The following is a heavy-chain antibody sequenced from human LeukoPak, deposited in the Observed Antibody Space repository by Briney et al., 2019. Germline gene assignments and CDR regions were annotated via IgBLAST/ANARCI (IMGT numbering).Heavy chain of an antibody. D-gene: IGHD3-10*01. CDR1: GGSISSGSYY. CDR3: ARLPWFGEFPIFDY. CDR2: IYTSGST. V-gene: IGHV4-61*02. Sequence: SQTLSLTCTVSGGSISSGSYYWSWIRQPAGKGLEWIERIYTSGSTNYNPSLKSRVTISVDTSKNQFSLKLSSVTAADTAVYYCARLPWFGEFPIFDYWGQGTLVTVSS. J-gene: IGHJ4*02.